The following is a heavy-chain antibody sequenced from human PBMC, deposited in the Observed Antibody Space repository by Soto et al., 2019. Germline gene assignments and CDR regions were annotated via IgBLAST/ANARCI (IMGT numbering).Heavy chain of an antibody. Sequence: QVQLVQSGAEVKKPGASVKVSCKVSGYTLTELSMHWVRQAPGKGLEWMGGFDPEDGETIYAQKFQGRVTMTEDTSTDAAYMELSSLRSEDTAVYYCATVTWFGKQDQTLFDYWGQGTLVTVSS. CDR2: FDPEDGET. CDR1: GYTLTELS. J-gene: IGHJ4*02. V-gene: IGHV1-24*01. CDR3: ATVTWFGKQDQTLFDY. D-gene: IGHD3-10*01.